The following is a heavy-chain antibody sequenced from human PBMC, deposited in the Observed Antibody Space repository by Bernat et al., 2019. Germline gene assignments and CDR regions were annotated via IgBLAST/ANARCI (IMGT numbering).Heavy chain of an antibody. Sequence: QVQLQESGPGLVKPSQTLSLTCTVSGGSLGSGDYYWNWIRQPPGRGLEWIGYIYYSGTTYYNPSLKSRVAISVDRSKNQFSLKLSSVTAADTAVYYCARDPWPERNIDYWGQGTLVTVSS. CDR2: IYYSGTT. CDR3: ARDPWPERNIDY. J-gene: IGHJ4*02. V-gene: IGHV4-30-4*01. CDR1: GGSLGSGDYY. D-gene: IGHD1-14*01.